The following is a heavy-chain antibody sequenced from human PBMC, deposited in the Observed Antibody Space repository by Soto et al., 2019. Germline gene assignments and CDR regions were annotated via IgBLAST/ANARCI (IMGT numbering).Heavy chain of an antibody. Sequence: ASETLSLTCTVSGGSVSSGSYYWSLIRQPPGKGLEWIGYIYYSGSTNYNPSLKSRVTISVDTSKNQFSLKLSSVTAADTAVYYCARVRLGYFDYWGQGTLVTVSS. J-gene: IGHJ4*02. CDR2: IYYSGST. D-gene: IGHD6-6*01. CDR1: GGSVSSGSYY. CDR3: ARVRLGYFDY. V-gene: IGHV4-61*01.